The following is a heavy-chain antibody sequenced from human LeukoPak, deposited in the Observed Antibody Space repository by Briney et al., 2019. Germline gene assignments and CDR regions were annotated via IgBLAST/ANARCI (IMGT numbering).Heavy chain of an antibody. J-gene: IGHJ3*02. CDR2: ISARNGNT. CDR3: ARAGGNDAFDI. Sequence: ASVKVSCKASGYTFTSFGISWVRQAPGQGLEWMGWISARNGNTNYAQKLQGRVTMTTDTSASTAYTELRSLRSDDTAVYYCARAGGNDAFDIWGQGTMVTVSS. D-gene: IGHD4-23*01. CDR1: GYTFTSFG. V-gene: IGHV1-18*01.